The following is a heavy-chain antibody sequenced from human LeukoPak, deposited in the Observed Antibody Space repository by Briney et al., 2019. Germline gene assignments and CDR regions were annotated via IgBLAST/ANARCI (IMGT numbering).Heavy chain of an antibody. Sequence: GASVKVSCKASGGTFSSYAISWVRQAPGQGLEWMGGIIPIFGTANYAQKFQGRVTITTDESTSTAYMELSSLRSEDTAVYCCARDLGRGYCDSSSYYAFYYWGQGTLVTVSS. CDR2: IIPIFGTA. D-gene: IGHD3-22*01. CDR1: GGTFSSYA. V-gene: IGHV1-69*05. J-gene: IGHJ4*02. CDR3: ARDLGRGYCDSSSYYAFYY.